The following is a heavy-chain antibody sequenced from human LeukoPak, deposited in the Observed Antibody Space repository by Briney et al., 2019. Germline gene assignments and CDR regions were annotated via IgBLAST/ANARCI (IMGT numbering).Heavy chain of an antibody. D-gene: IGHD5-12*01. CDR1: GGSISSSSYY. V-gene: IGHV4-61*01. CDR2: IYYSGST. J-gene: IGHJ3*02. Sequence: SETLSLTCTVSGGSISSSSYYWSWIRQPPGKGLEWIGYIYYSGSTNYNPSLKSRVTISVDTSKNQFSLKLSSVTAADTAVYYCARDIVATYSRAFDIWGQGTMVTVSS. CDR3: ARDIVATYSRAFDI.